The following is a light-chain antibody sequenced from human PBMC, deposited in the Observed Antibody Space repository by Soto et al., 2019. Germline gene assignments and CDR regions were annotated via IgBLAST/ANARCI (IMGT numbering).Light chain of an antibody. J-gene: IGKJ4*01. CDR2: GAS. CDR3: QQTYNTPQT. CDR1: QSVSSD. Sequence: EIVMTQSPATLSVSPGERATLSCRASQSVSSDLAWYEQKPGQAPRLLIYGASTRATGIPARFSGSGSGTHFTLTISSLQPEDFATYFCQQTYNTPQTFGGGIKVDIK. V-gene: IGKV3-15*01.